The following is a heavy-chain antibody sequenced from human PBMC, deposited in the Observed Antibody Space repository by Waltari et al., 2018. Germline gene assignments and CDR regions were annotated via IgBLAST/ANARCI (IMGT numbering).Heavy chain of an antibody. J-gene: IGHJ3*02. Sequence: EVQLVESGGGLIQPGGSLRLSCEVSGFHVSNNYIGWFRQAPGKGLEWVSGIYSGGDTYDADAVRGRFTISRDNSKNTLYLQMNSLRVEDTALYYCATWTGGSLGAFDNWGQGTMVTVSS. CDR2: IYSGGDT. D-gene: IGHD7-27*01. CDR1: GFHVSNNY. V-gene: IGHV3-53*01. CDR3: ATWTGGSLGAFDN.